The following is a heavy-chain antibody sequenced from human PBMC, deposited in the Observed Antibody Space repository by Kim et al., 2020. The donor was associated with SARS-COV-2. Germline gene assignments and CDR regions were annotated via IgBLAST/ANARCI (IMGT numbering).Heavy chain of an antibody. J-gene: IGHJ5*02. CDR2: ISSSGSTI. Sequence: GGSLRLSCAASGFTFSSYEMNWVRQAPGKGLEWVSYISSSGSTIYYADSVKGRFTISRDNAKNSLYLQMNSLRAEDTAVYYCARVVFWSGYSPLFDPWGQGTLVTVSS. CDR3: ARVVFWSGYSPLFDP. V-gene: IGHV3-48*03. CDR1: GFTFSSYE. D-gene: IGHD3-3*01.